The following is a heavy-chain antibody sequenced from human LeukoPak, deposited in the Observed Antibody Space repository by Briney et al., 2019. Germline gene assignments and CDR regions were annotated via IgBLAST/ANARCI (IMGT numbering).Heavy chain of an antibody. J-gene: IGHJ6*02. Sequence: GGSLRLSCAASGFTFSIYWMHWVRQAPGNGLVWVSRINSDGSTTTYADSVKGRFTISRDNAKNTLYPQMNSLRAEDTAVYYCASSSPTVVSDTYYYYAMDVWGQGTTVTVSS. CDR1: GFTFSIYW. CDR2: INSDGSTT. D-gene: IGHD4-23*01. V-gene: IGHV3-74*01. CDR3: ASSSPTVVSDTYYYYAMDV.